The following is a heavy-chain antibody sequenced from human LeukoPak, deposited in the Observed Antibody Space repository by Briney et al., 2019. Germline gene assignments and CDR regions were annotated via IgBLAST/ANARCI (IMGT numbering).Heavy chain of an antibody. CDR1: GFTFSSYW. V-gene: IGHV3-48*04. Sequence: EGSLRLSCAASGFTFSSYWMNWVRQAPGKELEWVSYISSSGSTISYADSVKGRFTISRDNAKNSLYLQMNSLRAEDTAVYYCARVGQLRRYFDYWGQGTLVTVSS. CDR2: ISSSGSTI. J-gene: IGHJ4*02. CDR3: ARVGQLRRYFDY. D-gene: IGHD1-1*01.